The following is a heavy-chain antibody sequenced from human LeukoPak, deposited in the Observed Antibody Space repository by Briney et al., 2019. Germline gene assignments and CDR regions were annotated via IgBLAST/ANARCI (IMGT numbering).Heavy chain of an antibody. CDR3: ARGWQNPEVRGVIPYYFDY. D-gene: IGHD3-10*01. V-gene: IGHV4-59*12. J-gene: IGHJ4*02. CDR1: GGSINSYH. CDR2: ISYSGIT. Sequence: SETLSLTCSVSGGSINSYHWSWSRQPPGKGLEWIGCISYSGITNYNPSLKSRVTISVDTSKNQFSLKLSSVTAADTAVYYCARGWQNPEVRGVIPYYFDYWGQGTLVTVSS.